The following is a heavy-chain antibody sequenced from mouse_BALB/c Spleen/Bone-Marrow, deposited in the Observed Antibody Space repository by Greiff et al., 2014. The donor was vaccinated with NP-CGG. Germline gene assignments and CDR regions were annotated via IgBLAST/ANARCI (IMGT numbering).Heavy chain of an antibody. Sequence: VQLVESGAELVKPGTSVKLSCKASGYTFTTYYMYRVKQRPGQGLEWIGEINPNNGGTNFKEKFKSKATLTVDKSSSTAYMQLSSLTSEDSAVYYCTRGRTWDFDYWGQGTTLTVSS. CDR2: INPNNGGT. D-gene: IGHD4-1*01. CDR3: TRGRTWDFDY. CDR1: GYTFTTYY. J-gene: IGHJ2*01. V-gene: IGHV1S81*02.